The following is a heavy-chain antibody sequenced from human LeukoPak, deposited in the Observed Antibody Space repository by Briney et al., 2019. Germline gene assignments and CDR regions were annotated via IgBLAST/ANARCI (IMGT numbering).Heavy chain of an antibody. J-gene: IGHJ6*03. D-gene: IGHD2/OR15-2a*01. CDR3: ARVLSVGNPIYYYYYMDV. CDR1: GYTFTSYG. CDR2: ISAYNGNT. V-gene: IGHV1-18*01. Sequence: VASVKVSCKASGYTFTSYGISWVRQAPGQGLEWMGWISAYNGNTNYAQKLQGRVTMTTDTPTSTAYMELRSLRSDDTAVYYCARVLSVGNPIYYYYYMDVWGKGTTVTVSS.